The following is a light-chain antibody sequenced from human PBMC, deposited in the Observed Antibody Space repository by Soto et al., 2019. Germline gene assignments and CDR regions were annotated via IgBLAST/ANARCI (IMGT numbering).Light chain of an antibody. CDR3: QQLHGYPIN. V-gene: IGKV1-9*01. Sequence: ILLTQSPSSLAASVGYRVTITCRASQGIDTSLAWYQQKPGKAPKLLIYAASNFQSGVPSRFSGSGSGSHFTLTIRSLQPEDFATYYCQQLHGYPINFGQGTRLEI. CDR1: QGIDTS. J-gene: IGKJ5*01. CDR2: AAS.